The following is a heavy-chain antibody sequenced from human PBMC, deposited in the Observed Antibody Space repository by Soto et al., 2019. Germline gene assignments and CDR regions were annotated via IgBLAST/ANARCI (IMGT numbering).Heavy chain of an antibody. J-gene: IGHJ5*02. Sequence: QVQLQESGPGLVKPSQTLSLTCNVSGGPINSPDYYWTWIRQSPGKGLEWIGYLYFNGGTQYNPSLRTPSSMSLDTSKKHFSLKIRSVTGADTAVYYCARGISKYSSWYEPHTLFDAWGQGALVTVSS. V-gene: IGHV4-30-4*01. CDR1: GGPINSPDYY. D-gene: IGHD6-13*01. CDR2: LYFNGGT. CDR3: ARGISKYSSWYEPHTLFDA.